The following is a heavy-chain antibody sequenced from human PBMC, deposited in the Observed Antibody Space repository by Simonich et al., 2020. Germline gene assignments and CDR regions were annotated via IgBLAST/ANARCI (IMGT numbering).Heavy chain of an antibody. CDR3: ARSHWGSPIDY. CDR2: SSRSSSYI. CDR1: GFTFSSYS. V-gene: IGHV3-21*01. Sequence: EVQLVESGGGLVKPGGSLRLSCAASGFTFSSYSMNWVRQAPGKGRECVSSSSRSSSYIYYADSVKGRFTISRDNAKNSLYLQMNSLRAEDTAVYYCARSHWGSPIDYWGQGTLVTVSS. J-gene: IGHJ4*02. D-gene: IGHD7-27*01.